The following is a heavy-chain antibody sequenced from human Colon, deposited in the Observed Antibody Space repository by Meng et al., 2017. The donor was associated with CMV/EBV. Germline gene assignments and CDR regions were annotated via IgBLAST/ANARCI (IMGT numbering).Heavy chain of an antibody. CDR2: IYYTGST. V-gene: IGHV4-61*01. J-gene: IGHJ4*02. D-gene: IGHD6-13*01. CDR3: ARDSELTSSWYLGHFDN. CDR1: GGSISSDTYY. Sequence: SETLSLTCSVSGGSISSDTYYWTWIRQPPGKGLEWIGNIYYTGSTNYNPSLTSRITISRDTSKKQFSLKLSSVTAADTAVYYCARDSELTSSWYLGHFDNWGQGTLVTVSS.